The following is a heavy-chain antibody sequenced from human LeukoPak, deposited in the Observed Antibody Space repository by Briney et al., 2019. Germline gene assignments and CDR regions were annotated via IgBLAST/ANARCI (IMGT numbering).Heavy chain of an antibody. D-gene: IGHD5-18*01. CDR3: AGRYHSYGKEEYFVY. V-gene: IGHV1-69*01. CDR2: IIPIFGTA. J-gene: IGHJ4*02. Sequence: SVKVSCKASGGTFSSYAISWVRQAPGQGLEWMGGIIPIFGTANYAQKFQGRVTITADESTSTAYMELSSLRSEDTPVYYCAGRYHSYGKEEYFVYWGQGTLVTVSS. CDR1: GGTFSSYA.